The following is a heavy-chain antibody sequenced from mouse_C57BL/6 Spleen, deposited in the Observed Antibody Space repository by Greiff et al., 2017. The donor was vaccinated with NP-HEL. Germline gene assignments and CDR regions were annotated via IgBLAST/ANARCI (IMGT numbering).Heavy chain of an antibody. J-gene: IGHJ4*01. CDR3: ARGTTGDAMDY. CDR2: ISSGGSYT. CDR1: GFTFSSYG. Sequence: EVQVVESGGDLVKPGGSLKLSCAASGFTFSSYGMSWVRQTPDKRLEWVATISSGGSYTYYPDSVKGRFTISRDNAKNTLYLQMSSLKSEDTAMYYCARGTTGDAMDYWGQGTSVTVSS. D-gene: IGHD2-12*01. V-gene: IGHV5-6*01.